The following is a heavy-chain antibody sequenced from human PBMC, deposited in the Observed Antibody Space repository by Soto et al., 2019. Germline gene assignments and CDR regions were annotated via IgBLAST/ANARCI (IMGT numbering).Heavy chain of an antibody. V-gene: IGHV4-39*01. CDR3: ARHSKGIAAAGFDP. CDR2: IYYSGST. CDR1: GGSISSSSYY. D-gene: IGHD6-13*01. J-gene: IGHJ5*02. Sequence: QLQLQESGPGLVKPSETLSLTCTVSGGSISSSSYYWGWIRQPPGKGLEWIGSIYYSGSTYYNPSLKSRVTISVDTSKNQFSLKLSSVTAADTAVYYCARHSKGIAAAGFDPWGQGTLVTDSS.